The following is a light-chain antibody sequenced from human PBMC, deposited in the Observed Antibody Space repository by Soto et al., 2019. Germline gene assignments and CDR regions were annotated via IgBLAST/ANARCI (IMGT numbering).Light chain of an antibody. V-gene: IGLV2-14*01. CDR3: CSYTTSNTRQIV. CDR1: ISDVRGYNY. CDR2: DVS. J-gene: IGLJ1*01. Sequence: QSVLTQPASVSGSPGQSITISCTGTISDVRGYNYVSWYQQHPGKAPKFMIYDVSNRPSGVSNRFSGSKSGNTASLTISGLQAEDEADYYCCSYTTSNTRQIVFGTGTKVTVL.